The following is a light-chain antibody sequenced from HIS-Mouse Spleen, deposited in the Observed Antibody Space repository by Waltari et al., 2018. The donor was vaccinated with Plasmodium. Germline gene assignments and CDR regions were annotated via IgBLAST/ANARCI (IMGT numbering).Light chain of an antibody. CDR1: SSDVGGYNY. V-gene: IGLV2-11*01. J-gene: IGLJ1*01. CDR2: DLS. CDR3: CSDAGSYTYV. Sequence: QSALTQPRSVSGSPGQSVTISCTGTSSDVGGYNYVSWYQQHPGKAPKLMIYDLSKRPPGVPDRFSGSKAGKTASLTISGLQAEDEADYYCCSDAGSYTYVFGTGTKVTVL.